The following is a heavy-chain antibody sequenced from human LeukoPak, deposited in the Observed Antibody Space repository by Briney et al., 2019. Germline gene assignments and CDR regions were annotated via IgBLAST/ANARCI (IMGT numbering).Heavy chain of an antibody. J-gene: IGHJ5*02. Sequence: SQTLSLTCVISGDSVSSNSEAWNWIRQSPSRGLEWLGRIYYRSKWYNEYAVSVKSRIIIYPDTSKNQFSLQLTSVTPEDTAVYYCARDPSEGYCRGGRCYLAGFDRWGQGTPVTVSS. V-gene: IGHV6-1*01. D-gene: IGHD2-15*01. CDR3: ARDPSEGYCRGGRCYLAGFDR. CDR1: GDSVSSNSEA. CDR2: IYYRSKWYN.